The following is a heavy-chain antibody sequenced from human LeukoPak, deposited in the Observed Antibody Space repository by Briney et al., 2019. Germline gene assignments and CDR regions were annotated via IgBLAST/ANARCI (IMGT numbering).Heavy chain of an antibody. CDR2: ISSSGSTI. J-gene: IGHJ4*02. D-gene: IGHD3-10*01. Sequence: GGALRLSCAASGCTFSDYYMSWLRQAPGKGLEWVSYISSSGSTIYYADSVKGRFTISRDNDKNSLYLQMNSLRAEDTAVYYCARDAIYGSGSYYDFDYWGQGTLVTVSS. CDR3: ARDAIYGSGSYYDFDY. V-gene: IGHV3-11*01. CDR1: GCTFSDYY.